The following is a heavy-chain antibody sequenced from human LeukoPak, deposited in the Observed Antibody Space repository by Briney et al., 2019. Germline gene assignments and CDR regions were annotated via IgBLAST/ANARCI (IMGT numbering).Heavy chain of an antibody. CDR3: ARREYYYDSSGYYDY. D-gene: IGHD3-22*01. Sequence: PGGSLRLSCAASGFTVSSSYMSWVRQAPGKGLEWVSVIYSGGSTYYADSVKGRFTISRDNSKNTLYLQMNSLRAEDTAVYYCARREYYYDSSGYYDYWGQGTLVTVSS. CDR1: GFTVSSSY. J-gene: IGHJ4*02. V-gene: IGHV3-66*04. CDR2: IYSGGST.